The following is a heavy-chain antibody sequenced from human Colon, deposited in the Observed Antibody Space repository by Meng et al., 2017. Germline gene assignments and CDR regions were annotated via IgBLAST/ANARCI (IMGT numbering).Heavy chain of an antibody. CDR1: GGSVSSPSYY. Sequence: QLQVSGPRRVRPSDTLSLTCTLSGGSVSSPSYYWSWIRQTPGKGLEWIGYVYYTGSANYNPSLKSRVTISVDTSKNHFSLNLTSVTAADTAVYYCARGRGSYSSIDFWGQGTLVTVSS. D-gene: IGHD1-26*01. CDR2: VYYTGSA. J-gene: IGHJ4*02. V-gene: IGHV4-61*03. CDR3: ARGRGSYSSIDF.